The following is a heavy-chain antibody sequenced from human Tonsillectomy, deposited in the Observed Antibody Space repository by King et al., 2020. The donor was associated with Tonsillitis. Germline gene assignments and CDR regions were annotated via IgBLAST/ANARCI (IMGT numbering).Heavy chain of an antibody. CDR1: GFTFRSYW. CDR2: IKQDGSEK. D-gene: IGHD3-10*01. CDR3: AREFKAPGSGSYHNEGLDY. Sequence: VQLVESGGGLVQPGGSLRLSCAASGFTFRSYWMSWVRQAPGKGLEWVANIKQDGSEKYYVDSVKGRFTISRDNAKNSLYLQMNSLRAEDTAVYYCAREFKAPGSGSYHNEGLDYWGQGTLVTVSS. V-gene: IGHV3-7*01. J-gene: IGHJ4*02.